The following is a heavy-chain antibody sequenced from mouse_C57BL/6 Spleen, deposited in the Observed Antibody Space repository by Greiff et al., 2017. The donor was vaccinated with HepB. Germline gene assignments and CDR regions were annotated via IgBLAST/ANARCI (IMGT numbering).Heavy chain of an antibody. Sequence: QVQLQQSGAELARPGASVKMSCKASGYTFTSYTMHWVKQRPGQGLEWIGYINPSSGYTKYNQKFKDKATLTADKSSSTAYMQLSSLTSEDSAVYYCARWSMITVDYWGQGTTLTVSS. D-gene: IGHD2-4*01. J-gene: IGHJ2*01. CDR1: GYTFTSYT. CDR2: INPSSGYT. V-gene: IGHV1-4*01. CDR3: ARWSMITVDY.